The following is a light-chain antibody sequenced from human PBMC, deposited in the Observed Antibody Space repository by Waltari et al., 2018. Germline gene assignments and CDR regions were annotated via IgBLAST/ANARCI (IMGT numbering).Light chain of an antibody. CDR3: QQYYSPVT. V-gene: IGKV4-1*01. CDR2: WAS. CDR1: QSLLYSSNNKNY. Sequence: DFVMTQSPDSLAVSLGERATINCTSSQSLLYSSNNKNYLAWFQQKPGQPPKLLIYWASTRESGVPDRFSGSGSGTDFTLTINSLQSEDVAVYYCQQYYSPVTFGRGTRVEIK. J-gene: IGKJ1*01.